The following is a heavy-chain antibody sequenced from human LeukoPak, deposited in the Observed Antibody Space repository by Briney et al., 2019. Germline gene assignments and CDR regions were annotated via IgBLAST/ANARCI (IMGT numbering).Heavy chain of an antibody. Sequence: ASVKVSCKASGYTFTSYYMHWVRQAPGQGLERMGWINPNSGGTNYAQKFQGRVTMTRDTSISTAYMELSRLRSDDTAVYYCAVISGYDSYYFDYWGQGTLVTVSS. CDR2: INPNSGGT. V-gene: IGHV1-2*02. CDR1: GYTFTSYY. CDR3: AVISGYDSYYFDY. J-gene: IGHJ4*02. D-gene: IGHD5-12*01.